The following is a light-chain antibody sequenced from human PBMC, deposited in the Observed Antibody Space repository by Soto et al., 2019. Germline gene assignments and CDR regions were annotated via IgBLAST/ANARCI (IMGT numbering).Light chain of an antibody. CDR1: QSVASNF. Sequence: EIVLTQSPGTLSLSPGERATLSCRASQSVASNFLAWYQQKPGQAPRLLISGASSRAPGIPDRFSGSGSGTDFTLTISRLEPEDFAVYYCQHSGTSPQTFGQGTKVEIK. J-gene: IGKJ1*01. CDR3: QHSGTSPQT. V-gene: IGKV3-20*01. CDR2: GAS.